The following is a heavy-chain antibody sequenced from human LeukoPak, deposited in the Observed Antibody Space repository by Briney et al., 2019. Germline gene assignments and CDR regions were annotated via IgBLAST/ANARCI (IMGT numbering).Heavy chain of an antibody. D-gene: IGHD4-17*01. J-gene: IGHJ5*02. CDR1: GGSISSYY. V-gene: IGHV4-59*01. CDR2: IYYSGST. Sequence: EPSETLSLTCTVSGGSISSYYWSWIRQPQGKGLEWIGYIYYSGSTNYNPSLKSRVTISVDTSKNQFSLKLSSVTAADTAVYYCARGEGYGDYARWFDHWGQGTLVTVSS. CDR3: ARGEGYGDYARWFDH.